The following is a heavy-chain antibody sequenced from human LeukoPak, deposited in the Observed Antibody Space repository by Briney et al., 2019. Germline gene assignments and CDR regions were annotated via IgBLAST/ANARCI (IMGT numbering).Heavy chain of an antibody. D-gene: IGHD3-9*01. CDR2: IWYDGSNK. V-gene: IGHV3-33*01. CDR1: GMTFSNYG. J-gene: IGHJ4*02. Sequence: GGSLRLSCAASGMTFSNYGMHWVRQAPGKGLEWVAFIWYDGSNKYYSDSVKGRFTISRDNSKNTLYLQMNSLRAEDTAVYYCASDILSGYNETDYWGQGTLVTVSS. CDR3: ASDILSGYNETDY.